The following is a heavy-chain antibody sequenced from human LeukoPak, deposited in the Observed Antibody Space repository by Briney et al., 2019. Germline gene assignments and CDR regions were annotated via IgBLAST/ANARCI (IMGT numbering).Heavy chain of an antibody. CDR2: IYPDDSES. CDR3: ARSRDSSGYYYLI. CDR1: GYSFTNYW. Sequence: GEPLKISCEASGYSFTNYWIGWGRQMPGKGLEWMGIIYPDDSESKYSPSFQGQVTISADKSISTAYLQWSSLKASDTAMYYCARSRDSSGYYYLIWGQGTLVTVSS. J-gene: IGHJ4*02. V-gene: IGHV5-51*01. D-gene: IGHD3-22*01.